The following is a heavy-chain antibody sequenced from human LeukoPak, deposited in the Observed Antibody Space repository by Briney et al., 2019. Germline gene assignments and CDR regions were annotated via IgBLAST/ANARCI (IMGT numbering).Heavy chain of an antibody. V-gene: IGHV1-2*06. CDR3: ARSSGYYETLDY. J-gene: IGHJ4*02. CDR2: INPNSGGT. D-gene: IGHD3-22*01. CDR1: GYTFTGYY. Sequence: ASVKVPCKASGYTFTGYYMHWVRQAPGQGLEWMGRINPNSGGTNYAQKFQGRVTMTRDTSISTAYTELSRLRSDDTAVYYCARSSGYYETLDYWGQGTLVTVSS.